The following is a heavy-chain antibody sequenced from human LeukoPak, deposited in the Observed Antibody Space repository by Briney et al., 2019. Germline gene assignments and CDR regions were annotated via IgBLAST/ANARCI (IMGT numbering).Heavy chain of an antibody. Sequence: ASVKVSCKASGYTFTSYGISWVRQAPGQGLEWMGCISAYNGNTNYAQKLQSRVTMTTDTSTSTAYMELRSLRSDDTAVYYCARSMGIAAAGTIDYWGQGTLVTVSS. J-gene: IGHJ4*02. D-gene: IGHD6-13*01. CDR3: ARSMGIAAAGTIDY. CDR2: ISAYNGNT. V-gene: IGHV1-18*01. CDR1: GYTFTSYG.